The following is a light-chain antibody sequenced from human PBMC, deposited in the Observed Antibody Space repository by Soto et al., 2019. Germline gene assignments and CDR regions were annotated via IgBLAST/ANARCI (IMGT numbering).Light chain of an antibody. CDR1: QVIGSRY. Sequence: EIVMTQSPGTLSLSPGERATISCRASQVIGSRYLAWYHQKSGQATRLLIYGASSSATGIPDRFSGSGSGTDFTFTISRLEPEDVGVYYCQQFGSSIPHTFGQGTKLEIK. CDR3: QQFGSSIPHT. V-gene: IGKV3-20*01. CDR2: GAS. J-gene: IGKJ2*01.